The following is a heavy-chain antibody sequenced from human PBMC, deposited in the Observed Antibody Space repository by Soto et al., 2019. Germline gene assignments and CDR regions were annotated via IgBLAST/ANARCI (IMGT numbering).Heavy chain of an antibody. CDR2: IWYDGSNK. V-gene: IGHV3-33*01. CDR3: ARDLRHYLDY. J-gene: IGHJ4*02. CDR1: GFTFTSYV. Sequence: QVQLVESGGGVVQPGKSLTLSCAASGFTFTSYVMHWVRQAPDKGLEWVAVIWYDGSNKYYADSVNGRFTISRDTSKNTLYLQMNSLRAEDTAVYYFARDLRHYLDYWGQGTLVTVSS.